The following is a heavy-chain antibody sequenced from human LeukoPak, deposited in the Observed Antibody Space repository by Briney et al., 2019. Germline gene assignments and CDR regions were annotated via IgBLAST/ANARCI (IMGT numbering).Heavy chain of an antibody. CDR2: ISSSSSYI. CDR3: ARRVVVTLYYFDY. D-gene: IGHD3-22*01. V-gene: IGHV3-21*01. Sequence: GGSLRLSCAASGFTFISYSMNWVRQAPGKGLEWVSSISSSSSYIYYADSMKGRFTISRDNAKNSLYLQMNSLRAEDTAVYYCARRVVVTLYYFDYWGQGTLVTVSS. J-gene: IGHJ4*02. CDR1: GFTFISYS.